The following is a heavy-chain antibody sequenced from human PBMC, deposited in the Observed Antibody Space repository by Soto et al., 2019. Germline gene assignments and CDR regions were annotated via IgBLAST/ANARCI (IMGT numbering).Heavy chain of an antibody. D-gene: IGHD6-19*01. CDR2: IYYSGST. CDR1: GGSISSYY. J-gene: IGHJ3*02. V-gene: IGHV4-59*01. CDR3: ARDRGSGWYSAFDI. Sequence: QVQLQESGPGLVKPSETPSLTCTVSGGSISSYYWSWIRQPPGKGLEWIGYIYYSGSTNYNPSLKSRVTISVDTSKNQFSLKLSSVTAADTAVYYCARDRGSGWYSAFDIWGQGTMVTVSS.